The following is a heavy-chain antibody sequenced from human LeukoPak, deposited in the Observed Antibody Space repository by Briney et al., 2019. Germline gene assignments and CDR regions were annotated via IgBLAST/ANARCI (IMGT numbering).Heavy chain of an antibody. D-gene: IGHD5-24*01. CDR3: AKVNGYNKDY. J-gene: IGHJ4*02. CDR2: ISGSGGST. Sequence: PGGSLRLSCAASGSTFNSYAMSWVRQAPGKGLEWVSAISGSGGSTYYADSVKGRFTISRDNSKNTLYLQMNSLRAEDTAVYYCAKVNGYNKDYWGQGTLVTVSS. CDR1: GSTFNSYA. V-gene: IGHV3-23*01.